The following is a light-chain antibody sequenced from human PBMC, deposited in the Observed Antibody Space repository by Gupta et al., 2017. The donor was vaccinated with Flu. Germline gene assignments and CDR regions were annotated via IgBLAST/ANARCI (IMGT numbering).Light chain of an antibody. V-gene: IGKV3-11*01. CDR1: QSVNSY. CDR2: DAS. Sequence: EIVLTQSPATLSLSPGKRATLSCRASQSVNSYLAWYQQKPGQAPRLLIYDASNRATGIPARFSGSGSGTDFTLTISSLEPEDFAVYYCQQRSNWPRGTFGQGTKVEIK. CDR3: QQRSNWPRGT. J-gene: IGKJ1*01.